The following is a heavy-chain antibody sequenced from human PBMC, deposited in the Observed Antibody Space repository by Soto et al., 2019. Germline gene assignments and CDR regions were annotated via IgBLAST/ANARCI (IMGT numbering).Heavy chain of an antibody. CDR2: IYYSGST. D-gene: IGHD3-3*01. CDR3: AGGITIFGVVILQFDY. Sequence: SETLSLTCTVCGGSISSSSYYWGWIRQPPGKGLEWIGSIYYSGSTYYNPSLKSRVTISVDTSKNQFSLKLSSVTAADTAVYYCAGGITIFGVVILQFDYWGQGTLVTVSS. CDR1: GGSISSSSYY. J-gene: IGHJ4*02. V-gene: IGHV4-39*01.